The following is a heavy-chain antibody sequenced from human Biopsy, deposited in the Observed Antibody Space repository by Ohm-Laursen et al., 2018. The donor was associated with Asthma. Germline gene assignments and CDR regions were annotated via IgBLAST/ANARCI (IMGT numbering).Heavy chain of an antibody. J-gene: IGHJ5*02. V-gene: IGHV4-34*01. Sequence: TLSLTCAVYGGSFSGYYWSWIRQPPGKGLEWIGEINHSGSTNYNPSLKSRVTISVDTSKNQFSLKLSSVTAADTAVYYCARAGQCSSTSCYNPGWFDLWGQGTLVTVSS. D-gene: IGHD2-2*01. CDR2: INHSGST. CDR1: GGSFSGYY. CDR3: ARAGQCSSTSCYNPGWFDL.